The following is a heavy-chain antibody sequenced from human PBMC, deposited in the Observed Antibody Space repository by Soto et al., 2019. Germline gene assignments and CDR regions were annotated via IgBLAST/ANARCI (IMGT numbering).Heavy chain of an antibody. D-gene: IGHD5-12*01. Sequence: KPSETLSLTCTVSGVSISSGAFYWSWIRQHPGKGLEWIGYMYYSGSTFYNPSLQSRTTISADTSKNQFSPTLRSVTAADTAVYYCARSLVESGYDYLRYYFGLDLWGQGTTVTVSS. CDR3: ARSLVESGYDYLRYYFGLDL. CDR2: MYYSGST. CDR1: GVSISSGAFY. V-gene: IGHV4-31*03. J-gene: IGHJ6*02.